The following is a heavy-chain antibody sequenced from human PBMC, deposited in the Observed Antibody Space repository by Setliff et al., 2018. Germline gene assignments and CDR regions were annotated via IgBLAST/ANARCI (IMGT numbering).Heavy chain of an antibody. CDR3: ARDRRDYIGAGSSEIDYYYYYYMDV. CDR1: GGSISRYH. D-gene: IGHD3-10*01. J-gene: IGHJ6*03. Sequence: SETLSLTCTVSGGSISRYHWSWIRQPPGKGLEWIGYIQTSGTTNYNPSLKSRVTISFNTSKNQISLNLSSGTAADTAVYYYARDRRDYIGAGSSEIDYYYYYYMDVWGKGTTVTVSS. V-gene: IGHV4-4*08. CDR2: IQTSGTT.